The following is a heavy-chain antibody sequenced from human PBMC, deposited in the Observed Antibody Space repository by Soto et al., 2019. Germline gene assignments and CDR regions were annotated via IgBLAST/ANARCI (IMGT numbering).Heavy chain of an antibody. CDR2: FDPEDGET. CDR3: AMSWPTAPSDFDS. J-gene: IGHJ5*01. Sequence: ASVKVACKVSGYTLTELSMHWVRQAPGEGLEWMGGFDPEDGETIYAQKFQGRVTMTEDTSTDTAYMELSSLRSEDTAVYYSAMSWPTAPSDFDSWGQRTLLPVSS. D-gene: IGHD4-17*01. V-gene: IGHV1-24*01. CDR1: GYTLTELS.